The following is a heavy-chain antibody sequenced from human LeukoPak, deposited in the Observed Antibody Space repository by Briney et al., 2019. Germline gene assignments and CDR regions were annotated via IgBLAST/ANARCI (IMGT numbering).Heavy chain of an antibody. J-gene: IGHJ4*02. V-gene: IGHV1-2*02. CDR1: GYTFTDSY. CDR2: INPKIGGT. CDR3: ARVGDIVVVVAATQDYYFDY. D-gene: IGHD2-15*01. Sequence: ASVKVSCKGSGYTFTDSYLHWVRQAPGQGLEWMGWINPKIGGTNYAQKFQGRVTMTRDTSISTAYMELSRLRSDDTAVYYCARVGDIVVVVAATQDYYFDYWGQGTLVTVSS.